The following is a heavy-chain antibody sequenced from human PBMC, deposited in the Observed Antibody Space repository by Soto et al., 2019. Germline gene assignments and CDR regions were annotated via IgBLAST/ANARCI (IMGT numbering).Heavy chain of an antibody. V-gene: IGHV4-59*08. CDR2: IYYSGNT. J-gene: IGHJ4*02. D-gene: IGHD3-10*01. CDR1: GGSISIYY. Sequence: SETLSLTCTVSGGSISIYYWSWIRQPPGKGLEWIGYIYYSGNTNYNPSLKSRVTVSLDTSKSQFSLKLSSVTAADTAVYYCARLTPYSSGKGFDYWGQGNLVTVSS. CDR3: ARLTPYSSGKGFDY.